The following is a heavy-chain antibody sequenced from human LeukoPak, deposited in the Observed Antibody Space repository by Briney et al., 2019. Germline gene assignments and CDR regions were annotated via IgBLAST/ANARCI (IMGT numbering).Heavy chain of an antibody. V-gene: IGHV3-74*01. CDR3: ARSHCGGDCYSGYFQH. J-gene: IGHJ1*01. CDR1: GFTFSSYW. Sequence: GGSLRLSCAASGFTFSSYWMHWVRHAPGKGLVWVSRINSDGSSTSYADSVKGRFTISRDNAKNTLYLQMNSPRAEDTAVYYCARSHCGGDCYSGYFQHWGQGTLVTVSS. D-gene: IGHD2-21*02. CDR2: INSDGSST.